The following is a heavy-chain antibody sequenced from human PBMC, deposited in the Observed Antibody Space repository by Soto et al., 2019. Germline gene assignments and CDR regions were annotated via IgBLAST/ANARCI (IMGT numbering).Heavy chain of an antibody. J-gene: IGHJ6*02. CDR1: GHTFTGYY. CDR3: ARQDNLPTGCSGCSAAVYYYDMDV. D-gene: IGHD2-15*01. V-gene: IGHV1-2*04. CDR2: INPNSGGT. Sequence: ASVKVSCKASGHTFTGYYMHWVRQAPGQGLEWMGWINPNSGGTNYAQKFQGWVTMTRDTSISTAYMELSRLRSDDTAVYYCARQDNLPTGCSGCSAAVYYYDMDVWGQGTTVTVSS.